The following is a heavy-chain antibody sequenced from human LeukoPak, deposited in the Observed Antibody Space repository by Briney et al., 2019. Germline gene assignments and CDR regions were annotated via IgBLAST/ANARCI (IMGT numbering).Heavy chain of an antibody. CDR2: IRYDGSNK. CDR3: AKDFNNAIFKVGYFDY. D-gene: IGHD3-3*01. CDR1: GFTFSSYG. Sequence: PGGSLRLSCAASGFTFSSYGMHWVRQAPGKGLERVAFIRYDGSNKYYADSVKGRFTISRDNSKNTLYLQMNSLRAEDTAVYYCAKDFNNAIFKVGYFDYWGQGTLVTVSS. J-gene: IGHJ4*02. V-gene: IGHV3-30*02.